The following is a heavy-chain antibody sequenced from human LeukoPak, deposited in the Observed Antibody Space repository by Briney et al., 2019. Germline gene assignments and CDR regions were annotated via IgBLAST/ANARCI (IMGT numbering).Heavy chain of an antibody. D-gene: IGHD6-19*01. J-gene: IGHJ3*02. Sequence: SETLSLTCTVSGGSISSSSYYWGWIRQPPGKGLEWIGYIYYSGSTNYNPSLKSRVTISVDTSKNQFSLKLSSVTAADTAVYYCARERQWLVRGAFDIWGQGTMVTVSS. V-gene: IGHV4-61*01. CDR1: GGSISSSSYY. CDR3: ARERQWLVRGAFDI. CDR2: IYYSGST.